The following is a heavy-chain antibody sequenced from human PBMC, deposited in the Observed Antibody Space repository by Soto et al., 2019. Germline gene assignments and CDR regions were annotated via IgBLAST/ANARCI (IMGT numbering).Heavy chain of an antibody. CDR2: INHSGST. J-gene: IGHJ5*02. D-gene: IGHD1-26*01. Sequence: QVQLQQWGAGLLKPSETLSLTCAVYGGSFSGYYWNWIRQPPGKGLEWIGEINHSGSTNYNPSLKSRVTISVDTSKNQFSLKLSSVTAADTAVYYCARGATPPRNWFDPWGQGTLVTVSS. V-gene: IGHV4-34*01. CDR1: GGSFSGYY. CDR3: ARGATPPRNWFDP.